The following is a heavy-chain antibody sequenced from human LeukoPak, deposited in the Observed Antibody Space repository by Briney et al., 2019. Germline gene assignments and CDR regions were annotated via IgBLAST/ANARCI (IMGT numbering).Heavy chain of an antibody. CDR2: ITGSGGNT. Sequence: PGGSLRLSCVASGFTFSNYAMSWVRQAPGKGLEWVSAITGSGGNTSYADSVKGRFTISRDNSKNTVFLQMNSLRHEDTAIYYCVIWGDYDVLTGYYVPDYWGQGTLVTVSS. CDR3: VIWGDYDVLTGYYVPDY. V-gene: IGHV3-23*01. J-gene: IGHJ4*02. D-gene: IGHD3-9*01. CDR1: GFTFSNYA.